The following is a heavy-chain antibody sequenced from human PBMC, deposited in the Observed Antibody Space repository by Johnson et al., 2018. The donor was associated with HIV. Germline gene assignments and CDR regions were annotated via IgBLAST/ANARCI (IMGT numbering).Heavy chain of an antibody. CDR3: ARGPTMRYCTNGVCYIGAFDI. CDR2: ISSSGTNI. J-gene: IGHJ3*02. V-gene: IGHV3-11*01. CDR1: GFTFDDYG. Sequence: QVQLVESGGGVVRPGGSLRLSCAASGFTFDDYGMSWVRQAPGKGLEWVSYISSSGTNINYADSVKGRFTISRDNAKNSLYLQMNSLRAEDTALYYCARGPTMRYCTNGVCYIGAFDIWGQGTMVTVSS. D-gene: IGHD2-8*01.